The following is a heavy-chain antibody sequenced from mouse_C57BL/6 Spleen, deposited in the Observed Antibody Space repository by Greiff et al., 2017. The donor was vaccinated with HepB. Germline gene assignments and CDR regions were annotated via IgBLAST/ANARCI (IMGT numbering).Heavy chain of an antibody. V-gene: IGHV1-82*01. Sequence: QVQLKESGPELVKPGASVKISCKASGYAFSSSWMNWVKQRPGKGLEWIGRIYPGDGDTNYNGKFKGKATLTADKSSSTAYMQLSSLTSEDSAVYFCARYQYYFDYWGQGTTLTVSS. CDR3: ARYQYYFDY. J-gene: IGHJ2*01. CDR1: GYAFSSSW. CDR2: IYPGDGDT.